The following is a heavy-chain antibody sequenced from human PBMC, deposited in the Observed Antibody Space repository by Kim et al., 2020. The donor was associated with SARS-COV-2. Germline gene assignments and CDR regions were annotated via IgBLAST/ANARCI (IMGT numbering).Heavy chain of an antibody. CDR3: ARGTYYYDSSGYSYYYGMDV. D-gene: IGHD3-22*01. CDR1: GYTFTSYA. V-gene: IGHV1-3*01. Sequence: ASVKVSCKASGYTFTSYAMHWVRQAPGQRLEWMGWINAGNGNTKYSQKFQGRVTITRDTSASTAYMELSSLRSEDTAVYYCARGTYYYDSSGYSYYYGMDVWVQGTTVTVSS. J-gene: IGHJ6*02. CDR2: INAGNGNT.